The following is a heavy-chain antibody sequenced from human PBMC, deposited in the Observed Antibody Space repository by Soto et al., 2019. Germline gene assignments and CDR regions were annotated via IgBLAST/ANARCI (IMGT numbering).Heavy chain of an antibody. CDR3: ARANYYDSSGYFFRPFDY. CDR2: ISSSSSYI. J-gene: IGHJ4*02. Sequence: GGSLRLSCAASGFTFSSYSMNWVRQAPGKGLEWVSSISSSSSYIYYADSVKGRFTISRGNAKNSLYLQMNSLRAENTAVYYCARANYYDSSGYFFRPFDYWGQGTLVTVSS. CDR1: GFTFSSYS. V-gene: IGHV3-21*01. D-gene: IGHD3-22*01.